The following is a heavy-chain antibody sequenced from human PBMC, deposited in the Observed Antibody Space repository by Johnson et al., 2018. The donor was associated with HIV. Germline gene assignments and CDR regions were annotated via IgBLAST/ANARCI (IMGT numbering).Heavy chain of an antibody. CDR1: GFTFSSYA. CDR2: ISYDGSNK. D-gene: IGHD6-13*01. Sequence: VQLVESGGGVVQPGRSLRLSCAASGFTFSSYAMHWVRQAPGKGLEWVAFISYDGSNKYYADSVKGRFTISRDNSKNTLYLQMNSLGAEDTAVYYCAKGAAGAGPYAFDIWGQGTMVTVSS. V-gene: IGHV3-30-3*01. CDR3: AKGAAGAGPYAFDI. J-gene: IGHJ3*02.